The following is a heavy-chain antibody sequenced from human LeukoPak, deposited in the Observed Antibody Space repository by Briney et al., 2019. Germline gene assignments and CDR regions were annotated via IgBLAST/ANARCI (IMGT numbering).Heavy chain of an antibody. CDR2: INHSGST. CDR1: GGSISSSSYY. CDR3: ARGWDYYYYMDV. Sequence: PSETLSLTCTVSGGSISSSSYYWGWIRQPPGKGLEWIGEINHSGSTNYNPSLKRRVTISVDTSKNQFSLKLNSVTAADTAVYYCARGWDYYYYMDVWGRGTTVTVSS. V-gene: IGHV4-39*07. D-gene: IGHD6-13*01. J-gene: IGHJ6*03.